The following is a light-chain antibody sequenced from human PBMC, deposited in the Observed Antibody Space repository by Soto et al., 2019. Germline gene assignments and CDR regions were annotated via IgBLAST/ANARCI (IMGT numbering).Light chain of an antibody. CDR3: CSYAGSSTQSYV. CDR2: EVS. CDR1: NSDVGSYNL. J-gene: IGLJ1*01. Sequence: LTQPASVSGSPGQSITISCTGTNSDVGSYNLVSWYQQHPGKAPKVIIYEVSERPSGVSDRFSGSKSGNTASLMISGLQAEDEGDYYCCSYAGSSTQSYVFGSGTKVTVL. V-gene: IGLV2-23*02.